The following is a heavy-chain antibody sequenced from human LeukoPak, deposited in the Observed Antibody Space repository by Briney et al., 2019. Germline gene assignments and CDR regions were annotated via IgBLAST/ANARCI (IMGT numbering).Heavy chain of an antibody. CDR1: GFTFSGYG. J-gene: IGHJ6*03. Sequence: QPGGSLRLSCAASGFTFSGYGMHWVRQAPGKGLDWVALISYDGSNTYYADSVKGRFTISRDISNNTLYLQMNSLRPEDTAVYYCAREGRYYYYYYMDVWGKGTTVTVSS. CDR3: AREGRYYYYYYMDV. CDR2: ISYDGSNT. V-gene: IGHV3-30*03.